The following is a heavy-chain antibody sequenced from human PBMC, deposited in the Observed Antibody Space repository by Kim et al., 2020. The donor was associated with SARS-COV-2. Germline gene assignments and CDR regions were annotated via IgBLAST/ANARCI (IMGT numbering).Heavy chain of an antibody. V-gene: IGHV4-39*01. CDR1: GGSISSSSYY. J-gene: IGHJ4*02. Sequence: SETLSLTCTVSGGSISSSSYYWGWIRQPPGKGLEWIGSIYYSGSTYYNPSLKSRVTISVDTSKNQFSLKLSSVTAADTAVYYCARHRSPEYYYDSSGYYYDVRPLNPIDYWGQGTLVTVSS. CDR2: IYYSGST. D-gene: IGHD3-22*01. CDR3: ARHRSPEYYYDSSGYYYDVRPLNPIDY.